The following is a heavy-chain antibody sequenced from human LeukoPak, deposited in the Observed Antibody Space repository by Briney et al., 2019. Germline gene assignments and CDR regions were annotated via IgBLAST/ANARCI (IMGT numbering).Heavy chain of an antibody. D-gene: IGHD3-3*01. CDR1: GGSISSYY. Sequence: SGTPSLTCTVSGGSISSYYWSWIRQPPGKGLEWIGSIYYSGSTYYNPSLKSRVTISVDTSKNQFSLKLSSVTAADTAVYYCARSIMLLRFLEWNNINWFDPWGQGTLVTVSS. CDR3: ARSIMLLRFLEWNNINWFDP. V-gene: IGHV4-59*12. CDR2: IYYSGST. J-gene: IGHJ5*02.